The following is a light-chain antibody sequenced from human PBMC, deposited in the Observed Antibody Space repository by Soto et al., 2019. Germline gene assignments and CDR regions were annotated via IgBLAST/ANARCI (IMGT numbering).Light chain of an antibody. CDR1: QSVSSY. J-gene: IGKJ4*01. V-gene: IGKV3-11*01. CDR3: XQHSNWQIT. Sequence: EIVLTQSPVTLSLSPGERATLSCRASQSVSSYLVWYQQKPGQAPRLLIYDASNRATGIPARFSGSRSGTDFTPTISSLEPEDFAXXXXXQHSNWQITFGGGTKVEIK. CDR2: DAS.